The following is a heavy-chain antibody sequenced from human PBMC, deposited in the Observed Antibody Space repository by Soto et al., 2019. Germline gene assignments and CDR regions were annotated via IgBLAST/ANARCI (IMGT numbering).Heavy chain of an antibody. J-gene: IGHJ5*02. CDR2: INHSGST. D-gene: IGHD2-2*01. CDR3: ARDRKYQLLLRRSNCFDP. Sequence: SETLSLTCAVYGGSFSGYYWSWIRQPPGKGLEWIGEINHSGSTNYNPSLKSRVTISVDTSKNQFSLKLSSVTAADTAVYYCARDRKYQLLLRRSNCFDPWGQGTLVTVSS. V-gene: IGHV4-34*01. CDR1: GGSFSGYY.